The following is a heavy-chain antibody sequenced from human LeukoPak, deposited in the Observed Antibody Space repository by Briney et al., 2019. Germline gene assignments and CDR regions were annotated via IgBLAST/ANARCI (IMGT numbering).Heavy chain of an antibody. V-gene: IGHV3-23*01. CDR1: GFTFSSYA. D-gene: IGHD3-22*01. Sequence: GGSLRLSCAASGFTFSSYAMSWVRQAPGKGLEWVSAISGSGGSTYYADSVKGRFTISRDNAKNSLYLQMNSLRAEDTAVYYCARDRNYYDSSGYHRVDYWGQGTLVTVSS. CDR2: ISGSGGST. J-gene: IGHJ4*02. CDR3: ARDRNYYDSSGYHRVDY.